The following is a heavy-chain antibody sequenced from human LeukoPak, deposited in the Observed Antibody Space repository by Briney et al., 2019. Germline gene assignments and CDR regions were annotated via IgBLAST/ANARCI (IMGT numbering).Heavy chain of an antibody. J-gene: IGHJ4*02. V-gene: IGHV3-7*01. CDR2: IKQDASEK. Sequence: GGSLRLSCAASGFIFSSYWMSWVRQAPGKGLEWVAHIKQDASEKYYVDSVKGRFTISRDNAKNSLYLQMNSLRAEDTAVYYCARTTSDYDYVWGSYRPYYFDYWGQGTLVTVSS. D-gene: IGHD3-16*02. CDR3: ARTTSDYDYVWGSYRPYYFDY. CDR1: GFIFSSYW.